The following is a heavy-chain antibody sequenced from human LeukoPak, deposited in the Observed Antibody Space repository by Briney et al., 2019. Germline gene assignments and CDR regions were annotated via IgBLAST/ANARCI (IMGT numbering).Heavy chain of an antibody. D-gene: IGHD6-13*01. CDR3: ARMPGIAAPGGY. J-gene: IGHJ4*02. CDR2: INHSGST. CDR1: GGSISSSSYY. V-gene: IGHV4-39*07. Sequence: PSETLSLTCTVSGGSISSSSYYWGWIRQPPGKGLEWIGEINHSGSTNYNPSLKSRVTISVDTSKNQFSLKLSSVTAADTAVYYCARMPGIAAPGGYWGQGTLVTVSS.